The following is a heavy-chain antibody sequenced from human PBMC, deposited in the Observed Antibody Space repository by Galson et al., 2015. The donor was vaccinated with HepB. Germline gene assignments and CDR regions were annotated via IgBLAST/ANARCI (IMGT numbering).Heavy chain of an antibody. J-gene: IGHJ4*02. D-gene: IGHD3-10*01. CDR2: IIPIFGTA. V-gene: IGHV1-69*13. Sequence: SVKVSCKASGGTFNSYAISWVRQAPGQGLEWMGGIIPIFGTANYAQKFQGRVTITADESTSTAYMELSSLRSEDTAVYYCARPRGGGYYGSGSYYGFDYWGQGTLVTVSS. CDR3: ARPRGGGYYGSGSYYGFDY. CDR1: GGTFNSYA.